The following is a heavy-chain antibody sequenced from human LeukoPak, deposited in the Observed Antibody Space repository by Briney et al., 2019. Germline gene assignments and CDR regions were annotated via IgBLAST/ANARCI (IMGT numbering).Heavy chain of an antibody. CDR1: GYTFTSYY. CDR2: INPSGGST. J-gene: IGHJ4*02. CDR3: AKDRWWLRFGIFDY. V-gene: IGHV1-46*01. Sequence: ASVNVSCKASGYTFTSYYMHWVRQAPGQGLEWMGIINPSGGSTSYAQKFQGRVTMTRDTSTSTVYMELSSLRSEDTAVYCCAKDRWWLRFGIFDYWGQGTLFTVSS. D-gene: IGHD5-12*01.